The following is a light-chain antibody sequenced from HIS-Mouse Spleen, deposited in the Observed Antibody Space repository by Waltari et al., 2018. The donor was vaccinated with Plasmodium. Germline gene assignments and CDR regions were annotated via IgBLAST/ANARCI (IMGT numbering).Light chain of an antibody. CDR2: EGS. Sequence: QSALTQPASVSGSPGQSTTISCTGTSSDVGCYNLVSWYQQHPGKAPKPMIYEGSKRPSGVSKRFSGSKSGNTASLTISGLQAEDEADYYCCSYAGSSTNWVFGGGTKLTVL. V-gene: IGLV2-23*01. CDR1: SSDVGCYNL. J-gene: IGLJ3*02. CDR3: CSYAGSSTNWV.